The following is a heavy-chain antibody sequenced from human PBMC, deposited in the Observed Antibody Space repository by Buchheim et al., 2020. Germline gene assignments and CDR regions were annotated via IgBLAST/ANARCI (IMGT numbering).Heavy chain of an antibody. J-gene: IGHJ4*02. V-gene: IGHV3-66*01. D-gene: IGHD3-22*01. CDR1: GFTVSSNY. CDR3: ARGGSYDSSGYYYLDY. Sequence: EVQLVESGGGLVQPGGSLRLSCAASGFTVSSNYMSWVRQAPGKGLEWVSVIYSGGSTYYADSVKGRFTISSDNSQNTLYLQMNSLRAEDTAVYYCARGGSYDSSGYYYLDYWGQGTL. CDR2: IYSGGST.